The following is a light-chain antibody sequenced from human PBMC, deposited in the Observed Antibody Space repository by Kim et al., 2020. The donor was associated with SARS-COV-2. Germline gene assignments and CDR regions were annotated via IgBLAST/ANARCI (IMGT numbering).Light chain of an antibody. V-gene: IGKV1-5*03. Sequence: DIQMTQSPSTLSASVGDRVTITCRASQSISSWLAWYQQKPGKAPKLLIYKASSLESGVPSRFSGSGSGTEFTLTISRLQPDDFATYYCQQYNGYPLTFGQGTKLEIK. CDR3: QQYNGYPLT. CDR1: QSISSW. J-gene: IGKJ2*01. CDR2: KAS.